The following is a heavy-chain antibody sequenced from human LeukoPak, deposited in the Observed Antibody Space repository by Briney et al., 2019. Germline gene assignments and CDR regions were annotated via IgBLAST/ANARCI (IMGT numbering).Heavy chain of an antibody. Sequence: SSETLSLTCTVSGGSITSNSYSWGWIRQPPGKGLQWIVTLSHAGTNYYNPSLKSRGTMPVDRSKNQFSLKLTSVTATDTAVYYCARLRGGVQLWGDWGQGTLVTVSS. D-gene: IGHD5-18*01. CDR3: ARLRGGVQLWGD. CDR2: LSHAGTN. J-gene: IGHJ4*02. V-gene: IGHV4-39*01. CDR1: GGSITSNSYS.